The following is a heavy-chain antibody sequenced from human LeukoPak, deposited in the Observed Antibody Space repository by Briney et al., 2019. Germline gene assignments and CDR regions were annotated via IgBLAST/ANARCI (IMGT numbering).Heavy chain of an antibody. Sequence: PGGSLRLSCTASGFTFSNYWMSWVRQTPEKGLEWVANIKQDGSEKVYLDSVKGRFTISRDNAQTSLYLHINSLRAEDTAVYYCAGTSQWLLLPLDYWGQGTLVTVSS. CDR2: IKQDGSEK. V-gene: IGHV3-7*05. D-gene: IGHD6-19*01. J-gene: IGHJ4*02. CDR3: AGTSQWLLLPLDY. CDR1: GFTFSNYW.